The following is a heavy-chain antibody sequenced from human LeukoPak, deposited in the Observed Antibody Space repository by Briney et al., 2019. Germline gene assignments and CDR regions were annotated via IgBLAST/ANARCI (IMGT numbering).Heavy chain of an antibody. J-gene: IGHJ5*02. V-gene: IGHV4-59*12. CDR2: IHYSGST. D-gene: IGHD6-13*01. CDR1: GGSISNYY. CDR3: ASTSIAAAGTGWFDP. Sequence: SETLSLTCTVSGGSISNYYWSWIRQPPGKGLEWIGYIHYSGSTNYNPSLKSRVTISVDTSKNQFSLKLSSVTAADTAVYYCASTSIAAAGTGWFDPWGQGTLVTVSS.